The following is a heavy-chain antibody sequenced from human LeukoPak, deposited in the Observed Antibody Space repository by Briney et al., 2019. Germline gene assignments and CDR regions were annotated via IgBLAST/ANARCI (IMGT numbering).Heavy chain of an antibody. CDR2: IWFGEGSQ. D-gene: IGHD3-16*01. J-gene: IGHJ4*02. CDR3: AQGGGSFPTRDPLDY. V-gene: IGHV3-33*08. CDR1: GFSFSNSG. Sequence: GRSLRLSCAASGFSFSNSGMHWVRQAPGKGLEWVAGIWFGEGSQYYADSVKGRFIVSRDNSKNTLFLEMNSLRAEDTAVYYCAQGGGSFPTRDPLDYWGQGTLVTVSS.